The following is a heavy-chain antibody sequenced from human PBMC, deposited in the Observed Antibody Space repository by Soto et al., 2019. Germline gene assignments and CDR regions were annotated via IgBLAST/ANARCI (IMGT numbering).Heavy chain of an antibody. CDR3: AKERGRNRNFAMDV. CDR2: ISYDGSFV. V-gene: IGHV3-30*18. CDR1: GLTFSDYG. Sequence: PGGSLRLSCVVSGLTFSDYGFHWVRQAPGKGLDWVAAISYDGSFVYYADSVRGRFTISRDNSRNTLDLQMNTLRHEDTAVYYCAKERGRNRNFAMDVWSQGTSVTVSS. D-gene: IGHD1-1*01. J-gene: IGHJ6*02.